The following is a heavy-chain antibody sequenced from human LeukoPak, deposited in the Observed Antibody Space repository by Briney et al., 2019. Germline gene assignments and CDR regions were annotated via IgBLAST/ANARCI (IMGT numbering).Heavy chain of an antibody. J-gene: IGHJ4*02. CDR3: AREDSSGYYYLVSY. V-gene: IGHV4-4*07. Sequence: SETLSLTCTVSGDSIRNSYWSWIRQPPGKGLEWIGRIYTSGSTNYNPSLKSRVTMSVDTSKNQFSLKLSSVTAADTAVYYCAREDSSGYYYLVSYWGQGTLVTVSS. D-gene: IGHD3-22*01. CDR1: GDSIRNSY. CDR2: IYTSGST.